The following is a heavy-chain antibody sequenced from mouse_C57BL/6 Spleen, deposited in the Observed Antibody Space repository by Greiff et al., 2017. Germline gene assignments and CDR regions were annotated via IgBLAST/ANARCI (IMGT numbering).Heavy chain of an antibody. CDR3: TRDRASYAMDY. Sequence: EVKVEESGEGLVKPGGSLKLSCAASGFTFSSYAMSWVRQTPEKRLEWVAYISSGGDYIYYADTVKGRFTISRDNARNTLYLQMSSLKSEDTAMYYCTRDRASYAMDYWGQGTSGTVSS. D-gene: IGHD3-1*01. CDR1: GFTFSSYA. J-gene: IGHJ4*01. CDR2: ISSGGDYI. V-gene: IGHV5-9-1*02.